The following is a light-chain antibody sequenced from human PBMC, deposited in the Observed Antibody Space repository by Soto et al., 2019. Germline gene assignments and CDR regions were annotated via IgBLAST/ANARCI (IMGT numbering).Light chain of an antibody. V-gene: IGKV1-5*03. J-gene: IGKJ5*01. CDR2: KAS. Sequence: DIQMTQSPSTLSGSVGDRVTITCRASQTISSWLAWYQQKPGKAPKLLIYKASTLKSGVPSRFSGSGSGTNFTLTISSLQPEDFATYYCQQANSFPITFGQGTLLEVK. CDR3: QQANSFPIT. CDR1: QTISSW.